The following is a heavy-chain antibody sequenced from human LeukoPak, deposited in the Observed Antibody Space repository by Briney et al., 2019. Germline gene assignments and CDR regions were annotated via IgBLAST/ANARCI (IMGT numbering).Heavy chain of an antibody. D-gene: IGHD3-3*01. Sequence: SETLSLTCAVYGGSFSGYYWSWIRQPPGKGLEWIGEINHSGSTNYNPSLKSRVTISVDTSKNQFSLKLSSVTAADTAVYYCAREGVATRNWFDPWGQGTLVTVSS. V-gene: IGHV4-34*01. J-gene: IGHJ5*02. CDR1: GGSFSGYY. CDR2: INHSGST. CDR3: AREGVATRNWFDP.